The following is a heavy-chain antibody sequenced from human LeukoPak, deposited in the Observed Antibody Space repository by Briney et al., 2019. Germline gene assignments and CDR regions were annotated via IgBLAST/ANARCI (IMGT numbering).Heavy chain of an antibody. J-gene: IGHJ6*02. Sequence: GGSLRLSCAASGFTFSSYWMHWVRQAPGKGLVWVSRINSDGSSTSYADSVKGRFTISRDNAKNTLYLQMNSLRAEDTAVYYRARSRNYYYGMDVWGQGTTVTVSS. V-gene: IGHV3-74*01. CDR1: GFTFSSYW. CDR3: ARSRNYYYGMDV. CDR2: INSDGSST.